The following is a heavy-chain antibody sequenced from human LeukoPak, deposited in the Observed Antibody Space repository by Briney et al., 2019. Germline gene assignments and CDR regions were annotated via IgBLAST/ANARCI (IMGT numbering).Heavy chain of an antibody. CDR1: GFTFSDSA. D-gene: IGHD5-24*01. Sequence: GGSLRLSCAASGFTFSDSAMTWVRQAPGKGLDWVSLISFSGANSYYADSVKGRFTVSRDNSKDTLFLQMNSLRAEDTAIYYCARDIQLSTWGLGTMVTVSS. V-gene: IGHV3-23*01. CDR3: ARDIQLST. J-gene: IGHJ3*01. CDR2: ISFSGANS.